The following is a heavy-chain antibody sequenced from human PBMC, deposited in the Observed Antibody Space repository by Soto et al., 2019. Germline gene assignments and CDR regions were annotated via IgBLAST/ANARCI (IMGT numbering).Heavy chain of an antibody. J-gene: IGHJ6*03. D-gene: IGHD2-2*01. CDR1: GFTFTSHW. Sequence: GGSLRLSCAASGFTFTSHWIHWVRQAPGEGLVWISRLNGDGSSAHYGDYMRGRVTISRDNAKNTMYLQMDSLRGEYSAVYYCVIFGCGSPTCPYYFYSFMDVWGKGTTVTVSS. CDR3: VIFGCGSPTCPYYFYSFMDV. V-gene: IGHV3-74*01. CDR2: LNGDGSSA.